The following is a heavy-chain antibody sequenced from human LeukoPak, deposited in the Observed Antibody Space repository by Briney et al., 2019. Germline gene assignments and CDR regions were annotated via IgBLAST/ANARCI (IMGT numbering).Heavy chain of an antibody. CDR2: INQDGSEK. V-gene: IGHV3-7*03. CDR3: ARALGAYAAF. Sequence: GGSLRLSCAASGFTFSDYWMHWDRQAPEKGLEWVANINQDGSEKYYVDSVKGRFTISRDNAKNSLYLQTNSLRAEDTAVYYCARALGAYAAFWGQGTLVTVS. D-gene: IGHD5-12*01. CDR1: GFTFSDYW. J-gene: IGHJ1*01.